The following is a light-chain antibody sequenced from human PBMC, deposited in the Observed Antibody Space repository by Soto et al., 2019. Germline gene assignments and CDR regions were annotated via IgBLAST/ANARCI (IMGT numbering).Light chain of an antibody. V-gene: IGKV1-13*02. CDR2: DAS. CDR3: QQFNTYPPIT. Sequence: AIQLTQSPSSLSASVGDRVTITCRASQGISSALAWYQQKPGKAPKLLIYDASSLESGVPSRFSGSGSGTDFTLTISSLQPEDFATYYCQQFNTYPPITFGRGTDWRL. CDR1: QGISSA. J-gene: IGKJ5*01.